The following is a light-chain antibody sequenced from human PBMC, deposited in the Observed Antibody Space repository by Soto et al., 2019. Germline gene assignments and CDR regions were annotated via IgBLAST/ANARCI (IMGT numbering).Light chain of an antibody. CDR2: EVN. V-gene: IGLV2-14*01. Sequence: QPALTQPASVSGSPGQSITISCSETSSGIGTYNYVSWYQHHPGKVPKLIIYEVNNRPSGVSTRFSGSKSGKTASLTISGLQAEDEADYYCCSFTTTSTWLFGGGTKLTVL. J-gene: IGLJ3*02. CDR3: CSFTTTSTWL. CDR1: SSGIGTYNY.